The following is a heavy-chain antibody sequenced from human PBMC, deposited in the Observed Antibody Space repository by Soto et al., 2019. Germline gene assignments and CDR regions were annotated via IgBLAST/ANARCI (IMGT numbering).Heavy chain of an antibody. V-gene: IGHV3-7*03. J-gene: IGHJ5*02. D-gene: IGHD3-10*01. Sequence: EEQLVESGGGLAQPGGSLRLSCVASGFTFTTYWMSWVRQAPGKGLEWVANIRQDGGAQYYVDSVKGRFTISSDNAKNSVYLQMDSLRVEDTAVYYCVRGGHGSGSYLGSSWGQGILVTVSS. CDR3: VRGGHGSGSYLGSS. CDR1: GFTFTTYW. CDR2: IRQDGGAQ.